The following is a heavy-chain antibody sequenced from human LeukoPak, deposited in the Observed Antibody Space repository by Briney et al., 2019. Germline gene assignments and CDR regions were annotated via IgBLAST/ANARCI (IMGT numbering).Heavy chain of an antibody. CDR3: AGFPPPPGTSFDY. CDR1: GGSFSGYY. D-gene: IGHD1-1*01. CDR2: INHSGST. Sequence: PSETLSLTCAVYGGSFSGYYWSWIRQPPGKGLEWIGEINHSGSTNYNPTLKRRVTIPVDTSKNQSSLKLSSVTAADTTVYSCAGFPPPPGTSFDYWGQGTLVTVSS. V-gene: IGHV4-34*01. J-gene: IGHJ4*02.